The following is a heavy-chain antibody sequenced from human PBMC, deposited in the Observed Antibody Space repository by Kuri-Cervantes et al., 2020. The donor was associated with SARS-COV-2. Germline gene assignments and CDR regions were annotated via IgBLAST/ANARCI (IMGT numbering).Heavy chain of an antibody. CDR3: ARWPITIFGVAGDY. Sequence: ASVKVSCKASGYTFTSYGISWVRQAPGRGLEWMGWISAYNGNTNYAQKLQGRVTMTTDTSTSTAYMELSSLRDEDTAVYYCARWPITIFGVAGDYWGQGTPVTVSS. V-gene: IGHV1-18*04. D-gene: IGHD3-3*01. CDR2: ISAYNGNT. J-gene: IGHJ4*02. CDR1: GYTFTSYG.